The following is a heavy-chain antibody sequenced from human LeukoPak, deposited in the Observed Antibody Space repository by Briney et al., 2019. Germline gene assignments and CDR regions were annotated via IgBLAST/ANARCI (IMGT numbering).Heavy chain of an antibody. D-gene: IGHD2-2*01. CDR2: IKSKTDGGTT. CDR3: TTDLARHIVVVPATVANWFDP. CDR1: GFTFSNAW. J-gene: IGHJ5*02. Sequence: PGGSLRLSCAASGFTFSNAWMSWVRQAPGKGLEWVGRIKSKTDGGTTDYAAPVKGRFTISRDDSKNTLYLQMNSLKTEDTAVYYCTTDLARHIVVVPATVANWFDPWGQGTLVTVSS. V-gene: IGHV3-15*01.